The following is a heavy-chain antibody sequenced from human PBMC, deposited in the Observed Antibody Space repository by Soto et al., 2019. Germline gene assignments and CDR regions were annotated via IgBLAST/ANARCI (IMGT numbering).Heavy chain of an antibody. J-gene: IGHJ5*02. CDR2: IYYSGST. D-gene: IGHD2-8*01. V-gene: IGHV4-59*01. CDR1: GGSISSYY. CDR3: ARDSGDCTNGVCYVWFDP. Sequence: LSLTCTVSGGSISSYYWSWIRQPPGKGLEWIGYIYYSGSTNYNPSLKSRVTISVDTSKNQFSLKLSSVTAADTAVYYCARDSGDCTNGVCYVWFDPWGQGTLVTVSS.